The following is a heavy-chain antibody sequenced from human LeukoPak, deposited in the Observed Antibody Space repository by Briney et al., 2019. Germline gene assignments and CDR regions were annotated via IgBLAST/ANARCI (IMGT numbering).Heavy chain of an antibody. V-gene: IGHV3-23*01. CDR1: GFTFSCYA. J-gene: IGHJ4*02. CDR2: ISGSGGST. CDR3: AKGSIAVAGGGSYFDY. Sequence: GGSLRLSCAASGFTFSCYAMSWVRQAPGKGLEWVAAISGSGGSTYYADSVKGRFTISRDNSKNTLYLQMNSLRAEDTAVYYCAKGSIAVAGGGSYFDYWGQGTLVTVSS. D-gene: IGHD6-19*01.